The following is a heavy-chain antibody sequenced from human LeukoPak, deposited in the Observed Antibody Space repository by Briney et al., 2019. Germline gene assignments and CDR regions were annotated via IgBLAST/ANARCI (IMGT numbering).Heavy chain of an antibody. D-gene: IGHD5-24*01. Sequence: PSETLSLACAVSGGSISSSNWWSWVRQPPGKGLEWIGEIYHSGSTNYNPSLKSRVTISVDTSKNQFSLKLSSVTAADTAVYYCARENDGPFDYWGQGTLVTVSS. J-gene: IGHJ4*02. V-gene: IGHV4-4*02. CDR1: GGSISSSNW. CDR3: ARENDGPFDY. CDR2: IYHSGST.